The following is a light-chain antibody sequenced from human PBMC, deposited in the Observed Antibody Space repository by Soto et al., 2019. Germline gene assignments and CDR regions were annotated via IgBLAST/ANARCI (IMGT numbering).Light chain of an antibody. CDR3: QQYESYSPLT. CDR2: DAY. Sequence: DIQMTQSPPILSASVGDRVTLTCRASQSIRSWLAWYQQKPGKAPKLLIYDAYSLESGVPSRFSGRRSGTEFTLTIAGLQPEDFATYYCQQYESYSPLTFGGGTKVDIK. J-gene: IGKJ4*01. CDR1: QSIRSW. V-gene: IGKV1-5*01.